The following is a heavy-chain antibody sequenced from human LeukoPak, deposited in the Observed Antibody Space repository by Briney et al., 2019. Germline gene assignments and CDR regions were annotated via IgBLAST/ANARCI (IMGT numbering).Heavy chain of an antibody. CDR3: TTRGVRDY. D-gene: IGHD3-10*01. J-gene: IGHJ4*02. CDR2: IRSKANSYAT. Sequence: GGSLRLSCAASGFTFSGSAMHWVRQASGNGLEWVGRIRSKANSYATTYAASVKGRFTISRDDSKNTAYLQMNSLKTEDTAVYYCTTRGVRDYWGQGTLVTVSS. CDR1: GFTFSGSA. V-gene: IGHV3-73*01.